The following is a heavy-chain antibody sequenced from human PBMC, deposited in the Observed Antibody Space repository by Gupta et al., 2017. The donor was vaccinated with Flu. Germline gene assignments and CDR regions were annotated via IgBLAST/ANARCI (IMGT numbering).Heavy chain of an antibody. J-gene: IGHJ4*02. CDR2: IVPVLGTT. D-gene: IGHD5-18*01. CDR1: XXXXXXXX. CDR3: AIADAAMITSYFDF. Sequence: QVVXXGXEMXRPGSSVKVXCKTXXXXXXXXXXXXXRQAPGQGLEWLGGIVPVLGTTDYAQKFQGRVTITADKSTSTTYMDLSGLTSEDTAMYYCAIADAAMITSYFDFWGQGSLVTVSS. V-gene: IGHV1-69*06.